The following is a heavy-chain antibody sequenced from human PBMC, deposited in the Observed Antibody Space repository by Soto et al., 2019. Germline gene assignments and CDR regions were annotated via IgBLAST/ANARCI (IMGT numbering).Heavy chain of an antibody. CDR1: GDSITHNY. D-gene: IGHD3-3*01. J-gene: IGHJ4*02. Sequence: QVQLQESGPGLVNPSETLSLSCSVSGDSITHNYWSWIRQPPGKGLEWIAYISHSARINYNPSLKSRVSISLDTSKNQFSLRVNSLTPADTAVYYCARTQGSGVSDYWGQGTLVTVSS. V-gene: IGHV4-59*01. CDR3: ARTQGSGVSDY. CDR2: ISHSARI.